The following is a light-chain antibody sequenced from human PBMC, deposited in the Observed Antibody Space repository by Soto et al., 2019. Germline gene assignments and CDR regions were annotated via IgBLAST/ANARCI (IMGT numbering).Light chain of an antibody. CDR3: QSYDSSLSAFYV. CDR1: SSNIGAGYD. J-gene: IGLJ1*01. Sequence: ALTQPPSVSGAPGQRVTISCTGSSSNIGAGYDVHWYQQLPGTAPKLLIYGNSNRPSGVPDRFSGSKSGTSASLAITGLQAEDEADYYCQSYDSSLSAFYVFGTGTKVTVL. V-gene: IGLV1-40*01. CDR2: GNS.